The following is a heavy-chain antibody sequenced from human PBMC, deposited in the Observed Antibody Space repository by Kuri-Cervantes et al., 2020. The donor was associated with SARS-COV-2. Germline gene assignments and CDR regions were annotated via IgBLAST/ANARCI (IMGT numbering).Heavy chain of an antibody. J-gene: IGHJ4*02. V-gene: IGHV1-69*13. CDR2: IIPIFGTA. CDR1: GGTFSSYA. D-gene: IGHD4-11*01. Sequence: SVKVSCKASGGTFSSYAISWVRQAPGQGLEWMGRIIPIFGTANYAQKFQGRVTITADESTSTAYMELSSLRAEDTAVYYCAREDGKALQDPRLWDYWGQGTLVTVSS. CDR3: AREDGKALQDPRLWDY.